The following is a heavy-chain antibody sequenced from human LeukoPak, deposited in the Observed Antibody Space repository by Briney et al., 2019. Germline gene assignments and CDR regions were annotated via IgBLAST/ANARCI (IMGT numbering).Heavy chain of an antibody. CDR1: GGSFSGYY. CDR2: INHSGST. CDR3: ARVGVAAGFDY. V-gene: IGHV4-34*01. Sequence: SETLSLTCAVYGGSFSGYYWSWIRQPPGKGLEWIGEINHSGSTNYNPSLKSRVTISLDMSKNQFSLDLSPVTAADTAFYYCARVGVAAGFDYWGQGTLVTVSS. J-gene: IGHJ4*02. D-gene: IGHD6-13*01.